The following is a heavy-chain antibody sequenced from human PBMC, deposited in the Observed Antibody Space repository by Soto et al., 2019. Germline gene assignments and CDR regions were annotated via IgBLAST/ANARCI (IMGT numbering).Heavy chain of an antibody. V-gene: IGHV3-30-3*01. CDR2: ISHDGVTK. CDR3: VRGGYSSSWERLDP. CDR1: GSSFTNYP. D-gene: IGHD4-4*01. J-gene: IGHJ5*02. Sequence: PGGSLRLSCAASGSSFTNYPMHWVRQTPDKGLEWLAVISHDGVTKNSADSVKGRFSISRDNSRNRLYLDMNSLRTEDTATYYCVRGGYSSSWERLDPWGQGTLVTVSS.